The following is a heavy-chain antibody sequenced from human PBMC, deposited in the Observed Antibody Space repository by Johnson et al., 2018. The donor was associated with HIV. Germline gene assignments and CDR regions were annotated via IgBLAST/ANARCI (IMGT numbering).Heavy chain of an antibody. V-gene: IGHV3-23*04. Sequence: VQLVESGGGLVQPGGSLRLSCAASGFTVSSNYMSWVRQAPGKGLEWVSGISGAGGSRNYADSVKGRFTIYRDNSKNTLYLKMNSLRAEDTAIYYCAKDLHYYDSSGFNDAFDIWGQGTMVAVSS. CDR3: AKDLHYYDSSGFNDAFDI. CDR2: ISGAGGSR. D-gene: IGHD3-22*01. CDR1: GFTVSSNY. J-gene: IGHJ3*02.